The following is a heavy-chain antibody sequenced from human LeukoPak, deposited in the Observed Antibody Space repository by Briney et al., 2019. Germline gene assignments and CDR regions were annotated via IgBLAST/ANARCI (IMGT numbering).Heavy chain of an antibody. D-gene: IGHD1-7*01. Sequence: ASVKVSCKASGGTFSSYAISWVRQAPGQGLEWMGGIIPIFGTANYAQKFQGRVTITADESTSTAYMELSSLRSEDTAVYYCARQAGTTVDWFDPWGQGTLVTVSS. J-gene: IGHJ5*02. V-gene: IGHV1-69*01. CDR3: ARQAGTTVDWFDP. CDR2: IIPIFGTA. CDR1: GGTFSSYA.